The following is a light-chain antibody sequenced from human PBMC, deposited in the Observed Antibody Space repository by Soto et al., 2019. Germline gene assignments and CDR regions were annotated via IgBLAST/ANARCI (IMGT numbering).Light chain of an antibody. CDR3: QQYNNWPRT. CDR1: QSVNSH. J-gene: IGKJ1*01. V-gene: IGKV3-15*01. CDR2: GAS. Sequence: EMVMTQSPATLSGSPGERATRSCRASQSVNSHLAWYHQKPGQAPRLLIYGASTRATGIPARFSGSGSGTEFTLTISSLQSEDFAVYYCQQYNNWPRTFGQGTKVEIK.